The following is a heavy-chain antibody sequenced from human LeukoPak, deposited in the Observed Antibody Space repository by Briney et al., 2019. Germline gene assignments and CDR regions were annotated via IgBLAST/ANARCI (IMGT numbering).Heavy chain of an antibody. J-gene: IGHJ4*02. Sequence: ASVKVSCKASGYTFTSYGISWVRQAPGQGLEWMGWISAYNGNTNYAQKLQGRVTMTTDTSTSTAYMELRSLRYDDTAVYYCARDDGTVTTADGFDYWGQGTLVTVSS. CDR1: GYTFTSYG. CDR2: ISAYNGNT. CDR3: ARDDGTVTTADGFDY. V-gene: IGHV1-18*01. D-gene: IGHD4-11*01.